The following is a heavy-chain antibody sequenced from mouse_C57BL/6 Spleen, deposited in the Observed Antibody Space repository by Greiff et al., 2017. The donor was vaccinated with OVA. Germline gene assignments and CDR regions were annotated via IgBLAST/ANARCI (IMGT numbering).Heavy chain of an antibody. V-gene: IGHV1-15*01. CDR3: TRYYGSSFDY. D-gene: IGHD1-1*01. CDR2: IDPETGGT. J-gene: IGHJ2*01. Sequence: QVQLKQSGAELVRPGASVTLSCKASGYTFTDYEMHWVKQTPVHGLEWIGAIDPETGGTAYNQKFKGKAILTADKSSSTAYMGLRSLTSEDSAVYYCTRYYGSSFDYWGQGTTLTVSS. CDR1: GYTFTDYE.